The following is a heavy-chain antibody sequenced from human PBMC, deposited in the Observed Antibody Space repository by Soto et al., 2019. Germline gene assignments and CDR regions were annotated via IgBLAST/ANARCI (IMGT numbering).Heavy chain of an antibody. V-gene: IGHV3-9*01. J-gene: IGHJ4*02. Sequence: GGSLRLSCAASGFTFDDYAMHWVRQAPGKGLEWVSGISWNSGSIGYADSVKGRFTISRDNAKNSLYLQMNSLRSEDTAVYYCARDQLAVTPPIYIFDYWGQGTLVTVSS. CDR1: GFTFDDYA. CDR3: ARDQLAVTPPIYIFDY. D-gene: IGHD4-17*01. CDR2: ISWNSGSI.